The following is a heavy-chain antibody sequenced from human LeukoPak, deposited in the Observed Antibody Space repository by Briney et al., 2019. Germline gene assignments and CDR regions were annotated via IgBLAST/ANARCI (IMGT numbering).Heavy chain of an antibody. J-gene: IGHJ3*02. Sequence: SLRLSCAASGFTFDDYAMHWVRQAPGKGLEWVSGISWNSGSIGYADSVKGRFTISRDNAKNSLYLQMNSLRAEDTALYYCAKGGWVLEDYDILTGYDAFDMWVQGTMVTVSS. CDR1: GFTFDDYA. V-gene: IGHV3-9*01. D-gene: IGHD3-9*01. CDR2: ISWNSGSI. CDR3: AKGGWVLEDYDILTGYDAFDM.